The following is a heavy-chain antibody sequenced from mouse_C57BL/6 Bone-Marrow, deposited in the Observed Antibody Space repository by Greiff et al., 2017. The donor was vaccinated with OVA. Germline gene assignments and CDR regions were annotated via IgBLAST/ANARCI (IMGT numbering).Heavy chain of an antibody. CDR1: GYTFTSYW. CDR2: IDPSDSYT. Sequence: QVQLKQPGAELVKPGASVKLSCKASGYTFTSYWMQWVKQRPGQGLEWIGEIDPSDSYTNYNQKFKGKATLTVDTSSSTAYMQLSSLTSEDSAVYDCAREEEILRGFDYWGQGTTLTVSS. D-gene: IGHD1-1*01. CDR3: AREEEILRGFDY. V-gene: IGHV1-50*01. J-gene: IGHJ2*01.